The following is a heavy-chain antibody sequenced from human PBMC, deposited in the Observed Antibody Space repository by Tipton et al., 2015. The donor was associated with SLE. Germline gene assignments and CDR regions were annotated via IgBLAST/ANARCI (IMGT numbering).Heavy chain of an antibody. CDR1: GDSITNHY. Sequence: LRLSCTVSGDSITNHYWTWIRQPPGKGLEWIGYLHYSGTTNQNPSLKSRVTISMDASKSQFSLKLNSVTAADTAVCYCARDWRDSGWYGGFDSWAQGTLVTVSS. J-gene: IGHJ4*02. CDR2: LHYSGTT. V-gene: IGHV4-59*11. CDR3: ARDWRDSGWYGGFDS. D-gene: IGHD6-19*01.